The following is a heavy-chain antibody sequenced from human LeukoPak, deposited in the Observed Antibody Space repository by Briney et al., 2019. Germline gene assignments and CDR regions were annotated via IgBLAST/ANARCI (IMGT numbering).Heavy chain of an antibody. CDR3: ARLAGDHGGYFDY. CDR2: IWYDGSNK. J-gene: IGHJ4*02. Sequence: GGSLRLSCAASGFTFSSYGMHWVRQAPGKGLEWVAVIWYDGSNKYYADSVKGRSTISRDNSKNTLYLQMNSLRAEDTAVYYCARLAGDHGGYFDYWGQGTLVTVSS. CDR1: GFTFSSYG. V-gene: IGHV3-33*01. D-gene: IGHD6-19*01.